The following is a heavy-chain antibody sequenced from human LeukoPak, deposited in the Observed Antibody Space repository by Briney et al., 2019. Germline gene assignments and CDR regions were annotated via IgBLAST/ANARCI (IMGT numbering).Heavy chain of an antibody. Sequence: SETLSLTCTVSGGSISSGSYYWSWIRQPAGKGLEWIGRIYTSGSTNYNPSLKSRVTISVDTSKNQFSLKLSSVTAADTAVYYCARESIAVAGYFDYWGQGTLVTVSS. J-gene: IGHJ4*02. CDR3: ARESIAVAGYFDY. CDR2: IYTSGST. V-gene: IGHV4-61*02. CDR1: GGSISSGSYY. D-gene: IGHD6-19*01.